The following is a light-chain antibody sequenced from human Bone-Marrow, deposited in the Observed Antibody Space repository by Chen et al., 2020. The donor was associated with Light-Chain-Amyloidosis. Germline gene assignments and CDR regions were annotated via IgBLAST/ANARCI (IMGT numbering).Light chain of an antibody. CDR1: NIGSTS. CDR3: QVWDRSSDRPV. Sequence: SYVLTQPSSVSVAPGQTATMPCGGNNIGSTSVHWYQQTPGPAPLLVVYDDGDRPSGIPERLSGSNSGNTATLTISRVEAGDEADYYCQVWDRSSDRPVFGGGTKLTVL. V-gene: IGLV3-21*02. CDR2: DDG. J-gene: IGLJ3*02.